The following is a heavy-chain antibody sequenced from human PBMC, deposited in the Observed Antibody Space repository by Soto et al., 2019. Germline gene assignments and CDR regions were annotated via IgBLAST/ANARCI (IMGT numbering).Heavy chain of an antibody. V-gene: IGHV3-23*01. D-gene: IGHD1-7*01. CDR2: SSATGAGT. J-gene: IGHJ4*02. Sequence: EVQLLESGGGLVQPGGSLRLSCAASGFTFSSYGMTWVRQAPGKGLEWVSFSSATGAGTYYADSGKGRFPISRDNSKNTLYPQMTSLSADDTAVYYCAKDRRAGGNYGFYSDFWGQGALVIVSS. CDR3: AKDRRAGGNYGFYSDF. CDR1: GFTFSSYG.